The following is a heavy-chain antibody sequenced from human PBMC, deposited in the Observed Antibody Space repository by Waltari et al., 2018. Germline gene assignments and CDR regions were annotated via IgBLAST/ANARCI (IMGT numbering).Heavy chain of an antibody. J-gene: IGHJ4*02. CDR2: IYYSGST. CDR1: GGSISSYY. CDR3: ARVGSDFWSGYIAY. D-gene: IGHD3-3*01. Sequence: QVQLQESGPGLVKPSETQSLTCTVSGGSISSYYWSWIRQPPGKGLEWIGYIYYSGSTNYNPSLKSRVTISVDTSKNQFSLKLSSGTAADTAVYYCARVGSDFWSGYIAYWGQGTLVTVSS. V-gene: IGHV4-59*01.